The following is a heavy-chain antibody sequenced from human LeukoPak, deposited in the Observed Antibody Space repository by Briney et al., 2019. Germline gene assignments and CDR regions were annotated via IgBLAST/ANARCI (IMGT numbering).Heavy chain of an antibody. CDR3: ARAGSAGLYYYYMYV. CDR1: GFTFNTYA. D-gene: IGHD3/OR15-3a*01. Sequence: GGSLRLSCAASGFTFNTYAMHWVRQAPGKGLEWVALISYAGNNKFYRDSVKGRFSVSRDNSKSTLQMDNLGLEDTAFYYCARAGSAGLYYYYMYVWGKGTMVTVSS. J-gene: IGHJ6*03. V-gene: IGHV3-30-3*01. CDR2: ISYAGNNK.